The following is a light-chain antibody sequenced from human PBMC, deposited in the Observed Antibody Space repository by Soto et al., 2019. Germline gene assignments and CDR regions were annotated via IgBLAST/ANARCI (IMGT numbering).Light chain of an antibody. CDR2: DVS. CDR1: SSDVGGYNY. V-gene: IGLV2-14*01. J-gene: IGLJ1*01. Sequence: QSALTQPASVSGSPGQSITISCTGTSSDVGGYNYVSWYQQHPGKAPKLMIYDVSNRPSGVSNRFSGSKSANTASLTISGLQAEDEADYYCSSHTSRSTSYVFGTGTKLIVL. CDR3: SSHTSRSTSYV.